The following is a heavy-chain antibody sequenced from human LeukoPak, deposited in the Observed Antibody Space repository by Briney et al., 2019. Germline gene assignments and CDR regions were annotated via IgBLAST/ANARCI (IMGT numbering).Heavy chain of an antibody. CDR1: GGSFSGYY. V-gene: IGHV4-59*01. D-gene: IGHD3-10*02. J-gene: IGHJ3*02. CDR2: IYYSGST. CDR3: AREVPYVDAFDI. Sequence: SETLSLTCAVYGGSFSGYYWNWIRQPPGKGLEWIGYIYYSGSTNYNPSLKSRVTISVDTSKNQFSLKLSSVTAADTAVYYCAREVPYVDAFDIWGQGTMVTVSS.